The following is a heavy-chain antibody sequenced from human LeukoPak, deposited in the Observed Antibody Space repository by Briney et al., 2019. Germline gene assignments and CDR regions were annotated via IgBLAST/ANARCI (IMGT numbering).Heavy chain of an antibody. CDR1: GFTFSSYW. Sequence: GASLRLSCAASGFTFSSYWMHWVRHAPGKGLVWVSRINSDGSSTSYADSVKGRFTISRDNAKNTLYLQMNSLRAEDTAVYYCARQQTSGWYEYYFDYWGQGTLVTVSS. V-gene: IGHV3-74*01. J-gene: IGHJ4*02. CDR3: ARQQTSGWYEYYFDY. CDR2: INSDGSST. D-gene: IGHD6-19*01.